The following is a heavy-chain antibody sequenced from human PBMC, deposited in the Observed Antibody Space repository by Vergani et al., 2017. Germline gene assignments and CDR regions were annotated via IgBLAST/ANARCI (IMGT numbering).Heavy chain of an antibody. D-gene: IGHD3-3*01. CDR1: GGSFSGYY. V-gene: IGHV4-34*01. CDR2: INHSGST. CDR3: ARASGFWLGY. Sequence: QVQLQQWGAGLLKPSETLSLTCAVYGGSFSGYYWSWIRQPPGEGLEWIGEINHSGSTNYNPSLKCRVTISVDTTKNQFSLKLSSVTAADTAVYYWARASGFWLGYWGQGTLVTVSS. J-gene: IGHJ4*02.